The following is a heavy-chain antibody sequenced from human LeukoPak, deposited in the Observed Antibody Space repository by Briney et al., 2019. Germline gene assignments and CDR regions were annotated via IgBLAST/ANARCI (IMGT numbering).Heavy chain of an antibody. D-gene: IGHD1-7*01. CDR2: ISSSGTTI. V-gene: IGHV3-48*04. CDR3: ARGGITGPNYFGY. Sequence: PGGSLRLSCAASGFTFSSYAMSWVRQAPGKGLEWVSYISSSGTTIYYADSVKGRFTISRDNGKNSLSLQMNSLRAEDTAVYYCARGGITGPNYFGYWGQGTLVTVSS. J-gene: IGHJ4*02. CDR1: GFTFSSYA.